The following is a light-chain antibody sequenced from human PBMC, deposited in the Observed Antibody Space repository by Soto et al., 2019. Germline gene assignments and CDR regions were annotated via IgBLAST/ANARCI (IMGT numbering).Light chain of an antibody. J-gene: IGKJ1*01. CDR2: AAS. CDR3: QQSYSIRSWK. CDR1: QTVGSF. Sequence: DIQITPSPPSLSASVRYRVTITFPSTQTVGSFLNWYQQRPGRAPNLLIYAASNLPTGVPSRFSGSGSGTDFTLTINSLQPEDFGTYYCQQSYSIRSWKFGQGTKV. V-gene: IGKV1-39*01.